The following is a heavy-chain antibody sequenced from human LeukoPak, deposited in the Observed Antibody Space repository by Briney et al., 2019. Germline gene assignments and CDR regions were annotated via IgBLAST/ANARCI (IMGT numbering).Heavy chain of an antibody. CDR2: IKQDGSEK. CDR1: GGSFSGYY. Sequence: ETLSLTCAVYGGSFSGYYWSWIRQPPGKGLEWVANIKQDGSEKYYVDSVKGRFTISRGNAKNSLYLQMNSLRAEDTAVYYCARDLATSAFDIWGQGTMVTVSS. V-gene: IGHV3-7*01. J-gene: IGHJ3*02. CDR3: ARDLATSAFDI. D-gene: IGHD1-26*01.